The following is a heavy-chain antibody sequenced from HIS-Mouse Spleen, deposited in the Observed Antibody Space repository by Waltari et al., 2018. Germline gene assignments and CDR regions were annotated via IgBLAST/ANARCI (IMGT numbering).Heavy chain of an antibody. CDR1: GGSISSSSYY. V-gene: IGHV4-39*01. Sequence: QLQLQESGPGLVKPSETLSLTCTVSGGSISSSSYYWGWIRQPPGKGLEWIGSIYYSGSTYYNPSLKSRVTISVDTSKNQFSLKLSSVTAADTAVYYCARQGGGPEVGLVRAGAFDYWGQGTLVTVSS. CDR3: ARQGGGPEVGLVRAGAFDY. CDR2: IYYSGST. D-gene: IGHD2-2*01. J-gene: IGHJ4*02.